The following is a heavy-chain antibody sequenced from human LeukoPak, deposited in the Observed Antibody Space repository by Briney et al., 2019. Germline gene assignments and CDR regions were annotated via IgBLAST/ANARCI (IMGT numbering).Heavy chain of an antibody. Sequence: GESLKISCKGSGYSFTSYWIGWVRQMPGKGLEWMGIIYPGDSDTRYSPSFQGQVTISADKSISTAYLQWSSLKASDTAMYYCASSYYDLDYFYGMDVWGQGTTVTVSS. V-gene: IGHV5-51*01. CDR1: GYSFTSYW. CDR2: IYPGDSDT. D-gene: IGHD3-3*01. CDR3: ASSYYDLDYFYGMDV. J-gene: IGHJ6*02.